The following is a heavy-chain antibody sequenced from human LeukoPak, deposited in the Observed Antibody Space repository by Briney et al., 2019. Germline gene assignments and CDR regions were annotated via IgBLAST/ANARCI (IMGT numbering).Heavy chain of an antibody. J-gene: IGHJ5*02. CDR2: IYSNGHI. CDR1: SDSITSSSYL. Sequence: SETLSLTCSVSSDSITSSSYLWVWVRQPPGKGLEWIGDIYSNGHISYNPSLKSRVTISVDTSKNQFSLKLSSVTAADTAVYYCARAPRYYDFWSGYYTGVWFDPWGQGTLVTVSS. D-gene: IGHD3-3*01. CDR3: ARAPRYYDFWSGYYTGVWFDP. V-gene: IGHV4-39*07.